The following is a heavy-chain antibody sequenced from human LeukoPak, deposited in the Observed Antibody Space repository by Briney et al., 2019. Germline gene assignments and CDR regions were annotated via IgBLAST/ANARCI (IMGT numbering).Heavy chain of an antibody. J-gene: IGHJ5*02. Sequence: ASVKVSCKASGYTFTSYYMHWVRQAPGQGLEWMGIINPSVGSTSYAQKFQGRVTMTRDTSTSTVYMELSTLRSEDTAVYYCARDQVLLWFGESAGGPTWFDPWGQGTLVTVSS. V-gene: IGHV1-46*01. CDR1: GYTFTSYY. CDR3: ARDQVLLWFGESAGGPTWFDP. D-gene: IGHD3-10*01. CDR2: INPSVGST.